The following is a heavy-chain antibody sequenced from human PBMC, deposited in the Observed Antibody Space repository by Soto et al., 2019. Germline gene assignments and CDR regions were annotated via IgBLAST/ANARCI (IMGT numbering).Heavy chain of an antibody. J-gene: IGHJ1*01. V-gene: IGHV1-69*13. CDR3: ARGEGKNACFQH. CDR1: GGTFSSYA. Sequence: SVKVSCKASGGTFSSYAISWVRQAPGQGLEWMGGIIPTFGTANYAQKFQGRVTITADESTSTAYMELSRLRSDDTAVYYCARGEGKNACFQHWGQGTLVTVSS. CDR2: IIPTFGTA.